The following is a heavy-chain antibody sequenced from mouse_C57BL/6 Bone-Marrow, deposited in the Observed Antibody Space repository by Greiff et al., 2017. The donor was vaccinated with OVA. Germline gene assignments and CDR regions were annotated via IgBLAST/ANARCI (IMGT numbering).Heavy chain of an antibody. CDR2: ISSGSSTI. V-gene: IGHV5-17*01. CDR3: ARGFSDV. CDR1: GFTFSDYG. Sequence: EVNVVESGGGLLKPGGSLKLSCAASGFTFSDYGMHWVRQAPEKGLEWVAYISSGSSTIYYADTVKGRFTISRDNAKNTLFLQMTSLRSEDTAMYYCARGFSDVWGTGTTVTVSS. J-gene: IGHJ1*03.